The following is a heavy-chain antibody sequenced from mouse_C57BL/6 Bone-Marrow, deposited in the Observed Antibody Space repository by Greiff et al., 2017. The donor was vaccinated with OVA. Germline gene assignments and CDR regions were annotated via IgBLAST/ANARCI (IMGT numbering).Heavy chain of an antibody. Sequence: EVKVEESGGGLVKPGGSLKLSCAASGFTFSSYAMSWVRQTPEKRLEWVATISDGGSYTYYPDNVKGRFTISRDNAKNNLYLQMSHLKSEDTAMYYCARDMTTVVAPYFDYWGQGTTLTVSS. J-gene: IGHJ2*01. CDR1: GFTFSSYA. CDR2: ISDGGSYT. CDR3: ARDMTTVVAPYFDY. D-gene: IGHD1-1*01. V-gene: IGHV5-4*01.